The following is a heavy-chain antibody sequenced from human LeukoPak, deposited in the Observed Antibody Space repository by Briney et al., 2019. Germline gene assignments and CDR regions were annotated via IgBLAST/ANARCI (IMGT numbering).Heavy chain of an antibody. J-gene: IGHJ4*02. D-gene: IGHD4-17*01. V-gene: IGHV3-7*05. CDR2: IKQDGSEK. Sequence: GGSLRLSCAASGFTFSNYWMSWVRQAPGKGLQWVARIKQDGSEKYYVDSVKGRFTISRDNAKNSLYLQVSSLRAEDTAVYYCVRGDYGDYTLFDYWGQGTLVTVSS. CDR3: VRGDYGDYTLFDY. CDR1: GFTFSNYW.